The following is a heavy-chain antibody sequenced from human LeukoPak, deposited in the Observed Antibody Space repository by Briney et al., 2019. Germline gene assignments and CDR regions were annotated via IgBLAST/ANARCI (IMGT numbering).Heavy chain of an antibody. J-gene: IGHJ4*02. Sequence: PGRSLRLSCAASGFTFDDYAMHWVRQAPGKGLEWVSGISWNSGSIGYADSVKGRFTISRDNAKNSLYLQMNSLRAEDMALYYCAKDIGEMATNASDYWGQGTLVTVSS. CDR2: ISWNSGSI. V-gene: IGHV3-9*03. CDR1: GFTFDDYA. D-gene: IGHD5-24*01. CDR3: AKDIGEMATNASDY.